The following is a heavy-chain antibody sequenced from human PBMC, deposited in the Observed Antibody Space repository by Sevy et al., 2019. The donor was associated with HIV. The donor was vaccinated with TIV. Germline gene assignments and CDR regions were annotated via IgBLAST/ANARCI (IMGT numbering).Heavy chain of an antibody. V-gene: IGHV4-39*01. Sequence: SETLSLICTVSGGSISTSSYYWAWIRQPPGKGLEWIGSIYYSGSTYYNPSLKSRVTISVDRSKNQFSLNLRSVTAAETAAYYCARPDSYSYYGMDVGGQGTTVTVSS. J-gene: IGHJ6*02. CDR1: GGSISTSSYY. CDR2: IYYSGST. CDR3: ARPDSYSYYGMDV. D-gene: IGHD3-22*01.